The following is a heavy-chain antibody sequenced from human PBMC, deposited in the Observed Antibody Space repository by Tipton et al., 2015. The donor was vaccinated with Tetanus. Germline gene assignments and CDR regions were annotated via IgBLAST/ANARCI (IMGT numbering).Heavy chain of an antibody. CDR2: SWYDGTEK. Sequence: SLRLSCAASGFIFSSYGIHWVRQAPGKGLEWLAVSWYDGTEKYYADSVKGRFTISRDNSKNTLYLQMNSLRAEDTALYYCAREADCSGGSCFSGDFDTWGQGTQVTVSS. V-gene: IGHV3-33*01. J-gene: IGHJ4*02. D-gene: IGHD2-15*01. CDR3: AREADCSGGSCFSGDFDT. CDR1: GFIFSSYG.